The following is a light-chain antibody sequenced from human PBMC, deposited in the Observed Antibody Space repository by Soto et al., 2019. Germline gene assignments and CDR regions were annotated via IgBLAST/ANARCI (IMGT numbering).Light chain of an antibody. CDR2: DAS. CDR3: QQRSNWTST. J-gene: IGKJ4*01. V-gene: IGKV3-11*01. Sequence: EIVLTQSPATLSLSPGNRATLSCRARESVSRYLAWYQQKPGQAPRLLIYDASNRATGIPARFSGSGSGTDCTLTITSLEPEDFAVYYCQQRSNWTSTFGGGTKVEIK. CDR1: ESVSRY.